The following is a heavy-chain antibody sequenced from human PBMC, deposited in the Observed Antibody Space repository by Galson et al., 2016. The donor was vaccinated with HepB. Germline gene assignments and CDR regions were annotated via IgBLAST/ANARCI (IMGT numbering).Heavy chain of an antibody. CDR1: GDSISSGYS. Sequence: TLSLTCAVSGDSISSGYSWSWIRQLPGKGLEWIGYTYHTGSTHYNPSLQSRVIISVDRSKSQFSLKLTSVTAADTAVYFCARKENSYGYIDYWGQETLVTVSS. D-gene: IGHD5-18*01. CDR3: ARKENSYGYIDY. V-gene: IGHV4-30-2*01. J-gene: IGHJ4*02. CDR2: TYHTGST.